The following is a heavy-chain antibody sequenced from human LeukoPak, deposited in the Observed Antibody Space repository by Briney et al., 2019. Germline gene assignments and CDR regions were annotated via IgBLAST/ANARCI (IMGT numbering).Heavy chain of an antibody. D-gene: IGHD6-25*01. CDR3: ARDSLLTAIAAAGGNWFDP. CDR2: INPSGGST. V-gene: IGHV1-46*01. CDR1: GYTFTNYH. Sequence: AASVKVSCKASGYTFTNYHMHWVRQAPGQGLEWVGIINPSGGSTTYAQKFQGRVTMTRDTSTSTVYMDLNSLRSEDTAVYYCARDSLLTAIAAAGGNWFDPWGQGTLVTVSS. J-gene: IGHJ5*02.